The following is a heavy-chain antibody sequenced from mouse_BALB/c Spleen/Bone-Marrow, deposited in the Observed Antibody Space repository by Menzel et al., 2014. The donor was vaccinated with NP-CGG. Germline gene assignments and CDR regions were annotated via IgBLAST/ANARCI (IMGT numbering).Heavy chain of an antibody. CDR2: IRNKANGYTT. CDR3: ARDGYYAMDY. J-gene: IGHJ4*01. V-gene: IGHV7-3*02. CDR1: GFTFTDYY. Sequence: EVKLVESGGGLVQPGGSLILSCATSGFTFTDYYMSWVRQPPGKALEWLGFIRNKANGYTTEYSASVKGRFTISRDNSQSILYLQMNTLRAEDSATYYCARDGYYAMDYWGQGTSVTVSS.